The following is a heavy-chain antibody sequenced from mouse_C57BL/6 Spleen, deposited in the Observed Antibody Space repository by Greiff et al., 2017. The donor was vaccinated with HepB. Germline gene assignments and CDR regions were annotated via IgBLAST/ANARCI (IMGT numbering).Heavy chain of an antibody. CDR1: GYAFSSSW. D-gene: IGHD1-1*01. V-gene: IGHV1-82*01. J-gene: IGHJ2*01. CDR3: ARSRYYYGSSYPFDY. CDR2: IYPGDGDT. Sequence: VQLQQSGPELVKPGASVKISCKASGYAFSSSWMNWVKQRPGKGLEWIGRIYPGDGDTNYNGKFKGKATLTADKSSSTAYMQISSLTSEDSAVYFCARSRYYYGSSYPFDYWGQATTLTVSS.